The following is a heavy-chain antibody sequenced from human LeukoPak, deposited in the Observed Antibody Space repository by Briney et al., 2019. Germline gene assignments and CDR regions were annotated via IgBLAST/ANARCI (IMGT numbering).Heavy chain of an antibody. J-gene: IGHJ4*02. CDR2: ISSSSSPI. V-gene: IGHV3-48*01. Sequence: GGSLRLSCAASGFTFSTYNMNWVRQAPGKGLEWVSYISSSSSPIFYADSVKGRFTISRDNSKNTLFLQMNSLRAEDTAVYYCAKDRAQQLVLDFWGQGTLVTVSS. D-gene: IGHD6-13*01. CDR3: AKDRAQQLVLDF. CDR1: GFTFSTYN.